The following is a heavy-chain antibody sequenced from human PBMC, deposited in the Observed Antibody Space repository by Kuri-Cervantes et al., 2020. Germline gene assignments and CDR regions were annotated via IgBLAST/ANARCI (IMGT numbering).Heavy chain of an antibody. CDR2: IIPILGTA. Sequence: SVKVSCKASGGTFSSYTISWVRQAPGQGLEWMGRIIPILGTANYAQKFQGRVTITADESTSTAYMELSSLRSEDTAVYYCARAGGSHTGWGYYYYGMDVWGQGTTVTVSS. D-gene: IGHD3-16*01. J-gene: IGHJ6*02. CDR1: GGTFSSYT. V-gene: IGHV1-69*08. CDR3: ARAGGSHTGWGYYYYGMDV.